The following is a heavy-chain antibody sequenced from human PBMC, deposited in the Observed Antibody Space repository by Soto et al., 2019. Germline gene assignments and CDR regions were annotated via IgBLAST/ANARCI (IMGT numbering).Heavy chain of an antibody. J-gene: IGHJ6*02. CDR1: GGTFSDYA. CDR2: IVARFGSP. Sequence: QVQLVKSGAEMRKPGSSLRVSCKASGGTFSDYAFSWVRQAPGQGLEWMGGIVARFGSPNYAQKFGGRVTITADTSSSTVYMALSSLRFDDTAVYFCARDWIQLRLGKYSFNGMDVWGQGTTIIVSS. D-gene: IGHD5-18*01. V-gene: IGHV1-69*06. CDR3: ARDWIQLRLGKYSFNGMDV.